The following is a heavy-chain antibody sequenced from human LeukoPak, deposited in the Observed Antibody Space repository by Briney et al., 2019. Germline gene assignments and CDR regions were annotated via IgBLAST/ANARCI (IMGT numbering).Heavy chain of an antibody. J-gene: IGHJ4*02. Sequence: GGSLRLSCAASGFTYSSYAMSWLRQAPGKGLEWVSAISGSGGSTYYADSVKGRFTISRDNSKNTLYLQMNSLRAEDTAVYYCAKDYGDYVFYFDYWGQGTLVTVSS. D-gene: IGHD4-17*01. CDR3: AKDYGDYVFYFDY. CDR1: GFTYSSYA. CDR2: ISGSGGST. V-gene: IGHV3-23*01.